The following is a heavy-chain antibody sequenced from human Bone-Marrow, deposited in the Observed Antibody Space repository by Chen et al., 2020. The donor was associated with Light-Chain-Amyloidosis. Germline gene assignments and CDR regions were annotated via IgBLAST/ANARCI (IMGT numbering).Heavy chain of an antibody. CDR1: GFTVSNYG. CDR2: IWYDGNTQ. D-gene: IGHD2-21*02. J-gene: IGHJ4*02. Sequence: QVQVVESGGGVVQPGRSLRLSCAASGFTVSNYGMNWVRQAPGKGLEWVAVIWYDGNTQRYADSVRGRFTISRDKAKNTVYLQMDSLRAEDTAMYYCARSMVTAPCDYWGQGTLVTVSS. CDR3: ARSMVTAPCDY. V-gene: IGHV3-33*01.